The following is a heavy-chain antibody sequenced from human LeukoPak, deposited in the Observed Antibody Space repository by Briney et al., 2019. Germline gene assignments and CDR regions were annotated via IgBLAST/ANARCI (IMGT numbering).Heavy chain of an antibody. Sequence: PSETLSLTCAVYGGSFSGYYWSWIRQPPGKGLEWIGEINHSGSTNYNPSLKSRVTISVDTSKNQFSLELSSVTAADTAVYYCAIGLNGGYWGQGTLVTVSS. D-gene: IGHD2-8*01. V-gene: IGHV4-34*01. CDR1: GGSFSGYY. J-gene: IGHJ4*02. CDR2: INHSGST. CDR3: AIGLNGGY.